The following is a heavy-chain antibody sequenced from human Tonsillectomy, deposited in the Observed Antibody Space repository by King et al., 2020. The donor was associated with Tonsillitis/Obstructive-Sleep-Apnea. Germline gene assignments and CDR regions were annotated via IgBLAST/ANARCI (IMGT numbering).Heavy chain of an antibody. D-gene: IGHD1-14*01. J-gene: IGHJ4*02. CDR1: GYTFTRYY. Sequence: VQLVESGAEVKTPGASVKVSCKASGYTFTRYYIHWARQARGQGLEWMGIINPSVGYTTYAQKFRGRVTMTTDTSASTVYLELSSLRSEDTAVYYCARDDVVGRYIDSWGQGTRVTVSS. CDR2: INPSVGYT. CDR3: ARDDVVGRYIDS. V-gene: IGHV1-46*01.